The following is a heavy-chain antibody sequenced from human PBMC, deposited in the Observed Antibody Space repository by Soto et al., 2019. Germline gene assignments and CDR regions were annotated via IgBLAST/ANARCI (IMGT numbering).Heavy chain of an antibody. D-gene: IGHD6-19*01. CDR2: ISVYNGNT. CDR3: AREGAGLYYYYYGMDV. CDR1: GYTFTKYA. J-gene: IGHJ6*02. Sequence: QVQLVQSGAEVKTPGSSVKVSCKASGYTFTKYAISWMRQAPGQGLEWVGWISVYNGNTKYAENLPGRGTVTTDTSTTKVYMELRSLRSDDTGVYYCAREGAGLYYYYYGMDVWGQGTTVTVPS. V-gene: IGHV1-18*01.